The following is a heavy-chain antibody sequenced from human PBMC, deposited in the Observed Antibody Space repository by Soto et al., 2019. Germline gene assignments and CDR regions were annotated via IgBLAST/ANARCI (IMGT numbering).Heavy chain of an antibody. CDR2: ISYDGSNK. D-gene: IGHD6-13*01. CDR3: AKALFSIAAAGLDYYYGMDV. CDR1: GFTFSSDG. Sequence: VGSLSISCAASGFTFSSDGMHWVRQAPGKGLEWVAVISYDGSNKYYADSVKGRFTISRDNSKNTLYLQMNSLRAEDTAVYYCAKALFSIAAAGLDYYYGMDVWGQGTTVTVSS. J-gene: IGHJ6*02. V-gene: IGHV3-30*18.